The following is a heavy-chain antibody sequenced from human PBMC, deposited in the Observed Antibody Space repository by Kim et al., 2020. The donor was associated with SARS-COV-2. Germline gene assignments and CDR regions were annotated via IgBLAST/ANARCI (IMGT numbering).Heavy chain of an antibody. CDR2: FDPENGET. CDR1: GYTLSESS. Sequence: ASVKVSCKVSGYTLSESSIHWVRQAPGKGLEWMGGFDPENGETIYAQKFQGRVTMTEDTSTDTAYMELSGLRSEDTAVYYCATWSSTVTNHDAFDIWGQGTMVTVSS. D-gene: IGHD4-17*01. J-gene: IGHJ3*02. V-gene: IGHV1-24*01. CDR3: ATWSSTVTNHDAFDI.